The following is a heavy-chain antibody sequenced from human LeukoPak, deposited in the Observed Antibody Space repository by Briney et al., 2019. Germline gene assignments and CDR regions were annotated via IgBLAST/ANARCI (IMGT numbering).Heavy chain of an antibody. CDR1: GFTFSSYA. V-gene: IGHV3-23*01. CDR2: ISGSGGST. J-gene: IGHJ5*02. CDR3: ARDSHNWNYSGFDP. Sequence: PGGSLRLSCAASGFTFSSYAMSWVRQAPGKGLEWVSAISGSGGSTYYADSVKGRFTISRDNSKNTLYLQMNSLRAEDTAVYYCARDSHNWNYSGFDPWGQGTLVTVSS. D-gene: IGHD1-7*01.